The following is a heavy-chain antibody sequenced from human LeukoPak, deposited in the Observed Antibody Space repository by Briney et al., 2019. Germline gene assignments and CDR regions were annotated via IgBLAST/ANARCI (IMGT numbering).Heavy chain of an antibody. CDR2: FDPEDGET. J-gene: IGHJ6*04. D-gene: IGHD2-2*01. V-gene: IGHV1-24*01. CDR1: GYTLTELS. Sequence: ASVTVSCKVSGYTLTELSMHWVRQAPGKGLEWMGGFDPEDGETIYAQKFQGRVTMTEDTSTDTAYMELSSLRSEDTAVYYCATVGHCSSTSCYGYYYYGMDVWGKGTTVTVSS. CDR3: ATVGHCSSTSCYGYYYYGMDV.